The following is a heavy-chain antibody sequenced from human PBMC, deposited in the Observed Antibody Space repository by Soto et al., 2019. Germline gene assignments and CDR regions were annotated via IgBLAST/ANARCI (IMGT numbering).Heavy chain of an antibody. CDR3: ARGGGACSTPLAPCGPGDMDV. CDR1: GATFTCYY. CDR2: INPNSGGT. V-gene: IGHV1-2*04. D-gene: IGHD2-15*01. Sequence: GXSVEVSCKASGATFTCYYMPLVRQAPGQGLEWMGWINPNSGGTNYAQKFQGWVTMTRDTSIGTAYMELSRLRSDDTAVYYCARGGGACSTPLAPCGPGDMDVWGQGTTVTVSS. J-gene: IGHJ6*02.